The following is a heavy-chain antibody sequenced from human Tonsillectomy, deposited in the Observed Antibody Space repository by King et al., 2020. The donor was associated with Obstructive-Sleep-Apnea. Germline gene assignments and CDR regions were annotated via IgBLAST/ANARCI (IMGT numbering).Heavy chain of an antibody. CDR2: MYYSGNT. CDR1: GGSIINYY. V-gene: IGHV4-59*08. Sequence: VQLQESGPGLVKPSETLSLTCTVSGGSIINYYWSWIRQPPGKGLEWIGYMYYSGNTNFNPSLKSRVTISADTSKFQFSLRLSSVTAADTAVYYCARHRGVEDYGGYGDYFDYWGQGTQVTVSS. CDR3: ARHRGVEDYGGYGDYFDY. D-gene: IGHD5-12*01. J-gene: IGHJ4*02.